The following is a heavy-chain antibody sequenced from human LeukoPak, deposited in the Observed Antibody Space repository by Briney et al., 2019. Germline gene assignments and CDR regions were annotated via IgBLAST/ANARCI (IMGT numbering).Heavy chain of an antibody. CDR2: ISGSASST. CDR1: GFTFSNYA. CDR3: ARDHAYAFDI. D-gene: IGHD2-2*01. V-gene: IGHV3-23*01. J-gene: IGHJ3*02. Sequence: GGSLRLSCAASGFTFSNYAMSWVRQAPGKGLEWVSAISGSASSTYHADSVKGRFTISRDNSKNTLYLQMNSLRAEDTAVYYCARDHAYAFDIWGQGTLVTVSS.